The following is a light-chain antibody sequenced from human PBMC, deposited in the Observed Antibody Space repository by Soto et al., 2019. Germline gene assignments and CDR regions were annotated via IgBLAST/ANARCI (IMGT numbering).Light chain of an antibody. Sequence: DIQMTQSPSSLFASVGDRVTIACRASQGIRNNLGWYQQKPGKAPQRLIYGTSNLPTGVPSRFSGSGSGTDFTLTISSLQSEDFAVYYCQQYDNWPWTFGQGTKVDIK. CDR3: QQYDNWPWT. CDR2: GTS. V-gene: IGKV1-17*01. CDR1: QGIRNN. J-gene: IGKJ1*01.